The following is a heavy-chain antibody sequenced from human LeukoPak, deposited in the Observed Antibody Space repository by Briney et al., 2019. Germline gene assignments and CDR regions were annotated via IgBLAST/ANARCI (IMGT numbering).Heavy chain of an antibody. CDR3: ARHGSNLVGASTIYFDK. CDR2: FHSGGST. D-gene: IGHD1-26*01. V-gene: IGHV4-4*09. CDR1: GGSISNTY. J-gene: IGHJ4*02. Sequence: SETLSLTCTVSGGSISNTYWSWIRQAPGKELEWIGYFHSGGSTSYNPSLESRVTISADTSNNQFSLKLNSVTAADTAVYFCARHGSNLVGASTIYFDKWGQGILVTVSA.